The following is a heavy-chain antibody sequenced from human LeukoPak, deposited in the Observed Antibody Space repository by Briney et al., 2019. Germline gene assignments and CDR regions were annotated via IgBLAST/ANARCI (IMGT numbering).Heavy chain of an antibody. D-gene: IGHD3-16*02. CDR1: GGSFSGYY. CDR2: ISGSGGST. CDR3: AKEDRGD. Sequence: ETLSLTCAVYGGSFSGYYWSWVRQAPGKGLEWVSAISGSGGSTNYADSVKGRFTISRDNSKNTLYLQMNSLRAEDTAVYYCAKEDRGDWGQGTLVTVSS. J-gene: IGHJ4*02. V-gene: IGHV3-23*01.